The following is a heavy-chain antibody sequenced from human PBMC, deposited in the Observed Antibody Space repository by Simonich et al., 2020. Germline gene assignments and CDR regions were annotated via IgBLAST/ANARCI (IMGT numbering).Heavy chain of an antibody. V-gene: IGHV4-39*01. CDR2: IYDSGST. J-gene: IGHJ3*02. CDR1: GGSISSSSYY. D-gene: IGHD2-8*01. Sequence: QLQLQESGPGLVKPSETLSLTCTVSGGSISSSSYYWGWIRQPPGKGLEWIGSIYDSGSTYYNTSLKSRVTISVETAKNQFSLKLSSVTAAETAVYYCARNAGFAFDILGQGTMVTVSS. CDR3: ARNAGFAFDI.